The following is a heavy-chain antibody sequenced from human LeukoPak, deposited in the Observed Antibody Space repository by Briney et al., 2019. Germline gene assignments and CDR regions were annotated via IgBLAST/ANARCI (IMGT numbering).Heavy chain of an antibody. V-gene: IGHV4-34*01. CDR3: AREWPSITIFGVDKGNWFDP. J-gene: IGHJ5*02. Sequence: PSETLSLTCAVYGGSFSGYYWSWIRQPPGKGLEWIGEINISGSSNYNPSLKSRVTISVDTSKNQFSLNLSSVTAADTAVYYCAREWPSITIFGVDKGNWFDPWGQGTLVTVSS. D-gene: IGHD3-3*01. CDR1: GGSFSGYY. CDR2: INISGSS.